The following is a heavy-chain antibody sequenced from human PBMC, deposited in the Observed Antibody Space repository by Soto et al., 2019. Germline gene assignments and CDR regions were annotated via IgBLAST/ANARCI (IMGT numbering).Heavy chain of an antibody. Sequence: PSATLSLTCAVSGGSISSSNWWSWVRQPPGKGLEWIGEIYHSGSTNYNPSLKSRVTISVDKSKNQFSLKLSSVTAADTAVYYCARESIAAAGTQYFQHWGQGTLVIVSS. J-gene: IGHJ1*01. CDR1: GGSISSSNW. D-gene: IGHD6-13*01. CDR3: ARESIAAAGTQYFQH. CDR2: IYHSGST. V-gene: IGHV4-4*02.